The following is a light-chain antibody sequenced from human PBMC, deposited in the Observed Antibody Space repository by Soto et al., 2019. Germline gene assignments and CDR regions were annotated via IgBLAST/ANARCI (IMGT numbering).Light chain of an antibody. V-gene: IGLV1-40*01. CDR3: QSYDSSLSGSV. Sequence: QSVLTQPPSVSGAPGQRVTISCTGSSSNIGAGYDVHWYQQLPGTAPKLLIYGNSNRPSGFPVRFSGSKSGTSASLAITGLQAEDEADYYCQSYDSSLSGSVFGGGTKLTVL. CDR2: GNS. J-gene: IGLJ3*02. CDR1: SSNIGAGYD.